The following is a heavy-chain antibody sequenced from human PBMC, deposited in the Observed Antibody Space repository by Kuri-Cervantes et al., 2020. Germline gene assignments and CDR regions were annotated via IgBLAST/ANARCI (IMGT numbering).Heavy chain of an antibody. CDR3: ARERLSNYGDFDAFDI. V-gene: IGHV1-46*01. D-gene: IGHD4-17*01. J-gene: IGHJ3*02. Sequence: ASVKVSCKASGYTFTGYYMHWVRQAPGQGLEWMGIINPSGGSATYAQKFQGRVTMTRDKSTSTVYMELSSLRSDDTAVYYCARERLSNYGDFDAFDIWGQGTMVTVSS. CDR1: GYTFTGYY. CDR2: INPSGGSA.